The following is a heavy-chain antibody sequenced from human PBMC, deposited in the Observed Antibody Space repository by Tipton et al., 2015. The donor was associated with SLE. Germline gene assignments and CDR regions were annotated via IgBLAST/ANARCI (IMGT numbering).Heavy chain of an antibody. CDR2: IYSAGST. J-gene: IGHJ4*02. V-gene: IGHV3-23*03. CDR3: AKDTDFDS. Sequence: SLRLSCAASGFSFISYAMNWVRQAPGKGLEWVSLIYSAGSTSYADSVKGRFTVSRDTSKNTLYLQMNSLRAEDTAVYYCAKDTDFDSWGQGSLVTVSS. CDR1: GFSFISYA.